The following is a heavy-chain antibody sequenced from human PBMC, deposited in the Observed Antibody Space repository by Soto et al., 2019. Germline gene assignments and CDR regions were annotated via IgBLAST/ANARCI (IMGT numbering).Heavy chain of an antibody. Sequence: QVQLVQSGAEVKKPGASVKVFCKASGYFFASYSMHWVRQAPGQGLEWMGMINPSVGSTSYVEKFQGRVTMTRDTSTSTVYMELSSLRSEDTAVYYCARESAGRDEFESSGDFDYWGQGTLVTVSS. CDR2: INPSVGST. J-gene: IGHJ4*02. D-gene: IGHD3-22*01. V-gene: IGHV1-46*01. CDR1: GYFFASYS. CDR3: ARESAGRDEFESSGDFDY.